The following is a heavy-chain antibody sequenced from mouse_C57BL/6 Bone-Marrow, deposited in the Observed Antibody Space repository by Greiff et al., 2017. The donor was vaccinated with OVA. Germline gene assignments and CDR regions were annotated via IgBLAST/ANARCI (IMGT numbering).Heavy chain of an antibody. V-gene: IGHV5-12*01. CDR1: GFTFSDYY. J-gene: IGHJ4*01. CDR2: ISNGGGST. D-gene: IGHD2-3*01. Sequence: EVQLQESGGGLVQPGGSLKLSCAASGFTFSDYYMYWVRQTPEKRLEWVAFISNGGGSTYYPDTVKGRFTISRDNAKNTLYLQMSRLKSEDTAMYYCARIYDGYYYAMDYWGQGTTLTVSS. CDR3: ARIYDGYYYAMDY.